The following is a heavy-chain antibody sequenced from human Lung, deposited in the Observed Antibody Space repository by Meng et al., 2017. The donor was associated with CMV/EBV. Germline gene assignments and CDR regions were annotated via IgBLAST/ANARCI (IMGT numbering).Heavy chain of an antibody. CDR3: ARGRGYCSSTNCYLNFDY. V-gene: IGHV3-21*01. Sequence: GESLKISCAASAFIFSDYAMTWIRQAPGKGLEWVSSISSTSIHIYYADSVKGRFTISRDNGKNLLYLQLNSLRAEDTAVYYCARGRGYCSSTNCYLNFDYWGQGTLVTVSS. D-gene: IGHD2-2*01. CDR2: ISSTSIHI. CDR1: AFIFSDYA. J-gene: IGHJ4*02.